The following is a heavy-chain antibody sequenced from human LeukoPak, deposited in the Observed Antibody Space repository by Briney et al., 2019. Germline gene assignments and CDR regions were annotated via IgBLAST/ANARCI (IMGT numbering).Heavy chain of an antibody. Sequence: PGGSLRLSCAASGFTFSSYAMSWVRQAPGKGLEWVSAISGSGGSTYYADSVQGRFTISRDNSKNTLYLQMNSLRAEDTAVYYCAKTFSYGSYLYDYWGQGTLVTVSS. CDR1: GFTFSSYA. CDR2: ISGSGGST. V-gene: IGHV3-23*01. CDR3: AKTFSYGSYLYDY. D-gene: IGHD5-18*01. J-gene: IGHJ4*02.